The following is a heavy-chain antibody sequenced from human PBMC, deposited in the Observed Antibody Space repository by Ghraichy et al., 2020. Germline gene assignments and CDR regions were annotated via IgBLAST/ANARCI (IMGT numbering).Heavy chain of an antibody. CDR1: GYTFTSYG. CDR2: ISAYNGNT. Sequence: ASVKVSCKASGYTFTSYGISWVRQAPGQGLEWMGWISAYNGNTNYAQKLQGRVTMTTDTSTSTAYMELRSLRSDDTAVYYCARDGLRWELLGDRAFDIWGQGTMVTVSS. CDR3: ARDGLRWELLGDRAFDI. V-gene: IGHV1-18*01. J-gene: IGHJ3*02. D-gene: IGHD1-26*01.